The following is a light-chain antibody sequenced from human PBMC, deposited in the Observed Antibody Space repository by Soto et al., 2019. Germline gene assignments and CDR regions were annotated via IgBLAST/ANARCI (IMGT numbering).Light chain of an antibody. V-gene: IGLV2-11*01. CDR1: SSHVGGYNY. CDR3: CSHAGSYTYV. Sequence: QSALTQPRSVSGSPGQSVTISCTGTSSHVGGYNYVSWYQQHPGKAPKVIIYEVSKRPSRVSDRFSASKSDNTASLTISGLQAEVEADYYCCSHAGSYTYVFGTGTKVTVL. CDR2: EVS. J-gene: IGLJ1*01.